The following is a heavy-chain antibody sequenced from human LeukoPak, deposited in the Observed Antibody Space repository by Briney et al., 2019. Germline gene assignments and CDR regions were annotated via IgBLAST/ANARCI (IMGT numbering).Heavy chain of an antibody. CDR3: ARLEWLRRFSPYFDY. CDR1: GGSISSYY. V-gene: IGHV4-59*05. Sequence: SETLSLTCTVSGGSISSYYWSWIRQPPGKGLEWIGSIYYSGSTYYNPSLKSRVTISVDTSKNQFSLKLSSVTAADTAVYYCARLEWLRRFSPYFDYWGQGTLVTVSS. D-gene: IGHD5-12*01. CDR2: IYYSGST. J-gene: IGHJ4*02.